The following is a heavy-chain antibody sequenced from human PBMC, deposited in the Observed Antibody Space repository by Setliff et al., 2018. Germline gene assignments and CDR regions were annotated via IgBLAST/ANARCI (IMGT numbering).Heavy chain of an antibody. Sequence: SETLSLTCTVSGDSISSSSYYWGWIRQPPGKGLEWIGSISNSGGTYYNPSLKSRVTISVDTSKNQFSLKLSSVTAADTAVYYCAANPGIAAGGDFDYWGQGILVTVSS. D-gene: IGHD6-13*01. V-gene: IGHV4-39*01. CDR1: GDSISSSSYY. CDR2: ISNSGGT. J-gene: IGHJ4*02. CDR3: AANPGIAAGGDFDY.